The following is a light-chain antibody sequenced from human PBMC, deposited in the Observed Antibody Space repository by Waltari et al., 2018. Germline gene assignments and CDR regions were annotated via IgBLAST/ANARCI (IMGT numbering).Light chain of an antibody. CDR2: YNS. CDR3: QVWDSSGDHPGVYWV. CDR1: AIGTNS. Sequence: SYPLTQPPSVSVAPAKPARITCGGTAIGTNSVHWSTQTPGQAPVLVIYYNSDRPSGSPERFSGSNSGNTATLTISRVEAGDEADYYCQVWDSSGDHPGVYWVFGGGTKLTVL. J-gene: IGLJ3*02. V-gene: IGLV3-21*04.